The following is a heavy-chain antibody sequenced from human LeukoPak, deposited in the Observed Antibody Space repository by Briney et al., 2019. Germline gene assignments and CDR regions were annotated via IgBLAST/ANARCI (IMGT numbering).Heavy chain of an antibody. CDR1: GFIFGSHW. CDR3: ARDPSGMDV. V-gene: IGHV3-48*04. Sequence: GGSLRLSCAVSGFIFGSHWMSWVRQAPGKGLEWVSYISSSGSTIYYADSVKGRFIISRDNAKNSLYLQMNSLRAEDTAVYYCARDPSGMDVWGQGTTVTVSS. CDR2: ISSSGSTI. J-gene: IGHJ6*02.